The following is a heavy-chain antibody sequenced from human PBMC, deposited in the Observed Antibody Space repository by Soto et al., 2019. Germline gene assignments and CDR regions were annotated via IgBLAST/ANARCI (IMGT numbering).Heavy chain of an antibody. CDR3: AADWDGDYEAQDY. CDR1: GGSISSGGYY. D-gene: IGHD4-17*01. V-gene: IGHV4-31*03. CDR2: IYYSGST. J-gene: IGHJ4*02. Sequence: QVQLQESGPGLVKPSQTLSLTCTVSGGSISSGGYYWSWIRQHPGKGLEWIGYIYYSGSTYYNPSLKSRVTISVDPSKNQFSLKLSSVTAADTAVYYCAADWDGDYEAQDYWGQGTLVTVSS.